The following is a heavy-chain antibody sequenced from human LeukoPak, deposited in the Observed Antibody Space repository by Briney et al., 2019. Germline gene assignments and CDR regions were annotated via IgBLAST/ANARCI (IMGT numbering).Heavy chain of an antibody. CDR2: IIPIFGTA. Sequence: ASVKVSCKASGGTFSSYAISWVRQAPGQGLEWMGGIIPIFGTANYAQKFQGRVTIAADESTSTAYMELSSLRSEDTAVYYCARLIDGDSSGYSDNDAFDIWGQGTMVTVSS. J-gene: IGHJ3*02. D-gene: IGHD3-22*01. CDR1: GGTFSSYA. V-gene: IGHV1-69*13. CDR3: ARLIDGDSSGYSDNDAFDI.